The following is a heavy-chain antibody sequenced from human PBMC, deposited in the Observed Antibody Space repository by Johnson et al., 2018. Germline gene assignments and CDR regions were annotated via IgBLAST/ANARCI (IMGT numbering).Heavy chain of an antibody. D-gene: IGHD3-22*01. V-gene: IGHV3-33*01. Sequence: VQLVESGGGVVQPGRSLRLSCAASGFTFSSYGMHWVRQAPGKGLEWVAVIWYDGSNKYYADYVKGRFTISRDNSKNTLYLQMNSLRAEDTAVYYCVRDPSPYYYDSSGYRPLDDAFDIWGQGTMVTVSS. J-gene: IGHJ3*02. CDR2: IWYDGSNK. CDR3: VRDPSPYYYDSSGYRPLDDAFDI. CDR1: GFTFSSYG.